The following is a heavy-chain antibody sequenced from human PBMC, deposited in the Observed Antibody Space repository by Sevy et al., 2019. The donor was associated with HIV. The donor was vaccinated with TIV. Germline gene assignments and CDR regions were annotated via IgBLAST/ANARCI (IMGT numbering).Heavy chain of an antibody. D-gene: IGHD2-15*01. CDR3: ARGYCSGGRCYPGGY. CDR2: INTFTGDT. CDR1: GYTFSTYG. V-gene: IGHV1-18*01. J-gene: IGHJ4*02. Sequence: ASVKVSCEASGYTFSTYGINWVRQAPGQGLEWMGWINTFTGDTNYLQKLQDRVTMTKDTSTSTVYMELRSLRSDDTAVYYWARGYCSGGRCYPGGYWGQGTLVTVSS.